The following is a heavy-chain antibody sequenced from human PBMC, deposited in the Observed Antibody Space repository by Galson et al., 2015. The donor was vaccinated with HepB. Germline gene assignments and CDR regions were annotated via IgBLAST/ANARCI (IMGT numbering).Heavy chain of an antibody. D-gene: IGHD4-23*01. CDR2: ISSGGTYM. CDR3: ARGVVNPQNWYFDL. CDR1: RFTFKTYS. Sequence: SLRLSCAASRFTFKTYSMNWVRQAPGKGLEWVSYISSGGTYMYYADSVKGRFTVSRDNAKNSLFLQMDSPRAEDTAVYFCARGVVNPQNWYFDLWGRGTLVIVSS. J-gene: IGHJ2*01. V-gene: IGHV3-21*01.